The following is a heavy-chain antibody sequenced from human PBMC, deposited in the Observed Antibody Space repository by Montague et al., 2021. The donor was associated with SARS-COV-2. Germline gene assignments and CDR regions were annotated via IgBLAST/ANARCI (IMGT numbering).Heavy chain of an antibody. Sequence: SLRLSCAASGFNFGVHEMNWVRQTPGKGLEWVSYINGGSSVMYYADSVMGRLTISRDNAESSLYLQMNSLRAEDTAVYYCAPAVPVADDSWGQGTLVTVSS. CDR2: INGGSSVM. V-gene: IGHV3-48*03. CDR1: GFNFGVHE. CDR3: APAVPVADDS. D-gene: IGHD2-2*01. J-gene: IGHJ5*02.